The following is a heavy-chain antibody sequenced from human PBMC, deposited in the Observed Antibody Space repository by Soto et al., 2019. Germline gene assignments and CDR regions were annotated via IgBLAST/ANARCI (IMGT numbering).Heavy chain of an antibody. D-gene: IGHD3-10*01. Sequence: PSXTLSLTCTVSGGSMSSSSYYWCWIRQPPGKGLEWIGSIYYSGSTYYNPSLKSRVTISVDTSKNQFSLKLSSVTAADTAVYYCARPTMGYFDYWGQGTLVTISS. CDR2: IYYSGST. J-gene: IGHJ4*02. V-gene: IGHV4-39*01. CDR1: GGSMSSSSYY. CDR3: ARPTMGYFDY.